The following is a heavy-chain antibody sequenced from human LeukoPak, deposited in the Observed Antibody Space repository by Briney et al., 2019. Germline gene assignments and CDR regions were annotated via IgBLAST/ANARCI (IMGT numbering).Heavy chain of an antibody. V-gene: IGHV3-23*01. CDR1: GFTFSSYA. J-gene: IGHJ4*02. Sequence: GGSLRLSCAASGFTFSSYAMHWVRQAPGKGLEWVSAISGSAGSTYYADSVKGRFTISRDNSKNTLYLEMNSLRAEDTAVYYCAKAREGSGSYYWGLDYWGQGTLVTVSS. CDR3: AKAREGSGSYYWGLDY. D-gene: IGHD3-10*01. CDR2: ISGSAGST.